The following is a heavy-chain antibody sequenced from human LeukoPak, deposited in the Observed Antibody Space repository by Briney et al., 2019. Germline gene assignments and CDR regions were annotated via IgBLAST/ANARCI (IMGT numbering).Heavy chain of an antibody. J-gene: IGHJ5*02. Sequence: GGSLRLSCAASGFTFSSYGMHWARQAPGKGLEWVAVIWYDGSNKYYADSVKGRFTISRDNSKNTLYLQMNSLRAEDTAVYYCARRSGSSSYWFDPWGQGTLVTVSS. CDR3: ARRSGSSSYWFDP. CDR1: GFTFSSYG. CDR2: IWYDGSNK. D-gene: IGHD6-13*01. V-gene: IGHV3-33*01.